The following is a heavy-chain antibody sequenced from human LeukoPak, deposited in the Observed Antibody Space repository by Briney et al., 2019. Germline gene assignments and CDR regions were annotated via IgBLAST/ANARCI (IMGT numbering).Heavy chain of an antibody. CDR2: IIPIFGTA. CDR3: AVFPRGGNSLYYYYYYMDV. Sequence: ASVTVSFKASGGTFSSYAISWVRQAPGQGLEWMGGIIPIFGTANYAQKFQGRVTITADESTSTAYMELSSLRSEDTAVYYCAVFPRGGNSLYYYYYYMDVWGKGTTVTVSS. J-gene: IGHJ6*03. D-gene: IGHD4-23*01. CDR1: GGTFSSYA. V-gene: IGHV1-69*13.